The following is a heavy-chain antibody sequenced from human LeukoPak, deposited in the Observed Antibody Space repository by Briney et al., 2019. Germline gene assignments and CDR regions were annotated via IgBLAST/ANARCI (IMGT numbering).Heavy chain of an antibody. Sequence: GASVKVSCKASGYIFTSHYIHWVRQAPGQGLEWMGIINPSGGSTTYAQKFQGRVTMARDMSTSTVSMELSSLRSEDTAVYYCARARSMDLLYYYMDVWGQGTLVTVSS. V-gene: IGHV1-46*01. D-gene: IGHD3-10*01. CDR3: ARARSMDLLYYYMDV. CDR2: INPSGGST. J-gene: IGHJ4*02. CDR1: GYIFTSHY.